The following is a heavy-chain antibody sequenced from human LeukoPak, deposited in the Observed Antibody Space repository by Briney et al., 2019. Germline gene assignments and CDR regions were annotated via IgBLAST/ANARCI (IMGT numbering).Heavy chain of an antibody. J-gene: IGHJ6*03. CDR3: ARDGAGTTYKYYMGV. D-gene: IGHD1-7*01. CDR2: ISSSGSTI. Sequence: GGSLRLSCAASGFTFSSYEMNWVRQAPGKGLEWVSYISSSGSTIYYADSVKGRFTISRDNAKNSLYLQMNSLRAEDTAVYHCARDGAGTTYKYYMGVWGKGTTVTVSS. CDR1: GFTFSSYE. V-gene: IGHV3-48*03.